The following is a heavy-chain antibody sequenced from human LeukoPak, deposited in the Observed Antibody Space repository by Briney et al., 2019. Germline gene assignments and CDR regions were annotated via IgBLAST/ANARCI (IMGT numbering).Heavy chain of an antibody. CDR2: IIPILGIA. Sequence: SVKVSCKASGGTFSSYTISWVRQAPGQGLEWMGRIIPILGIANYAQKFQGRVTITADKSTGTAYMELSSLRSEDTAVYYCASSGRTMNWFDPWGQGTLVTVSS. J-gene: IGHJ5*02. CDR1: GGTFSSYT. CDR3: ASSGRTMNWFDP. D-gene: IGHD3-10*01. V-gene: IGHV1-69*02.